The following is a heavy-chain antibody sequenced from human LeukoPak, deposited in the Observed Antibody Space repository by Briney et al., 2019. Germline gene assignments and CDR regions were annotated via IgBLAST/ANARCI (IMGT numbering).Heavy chain of an antibody. CDR2: IYYSGST. Sequence: SETLSLTCTVSGGSISSGDYYWSWIRQPPGKGLEWIGYIYYSGSTYYNPSLKSRVTISVDTSKNQFSLKLSSVTAADTAVYYCARGNYDYVWGSYRPFDYWGQGTLVAVSS. V-gene: IGHV4-30-4*01. J-gene: IGHJ4*02. CDR3: ARGNYDYVWGSYRPFDY. D-gene: IGHD3-16*02. CDR1: GGSISSGDYY.